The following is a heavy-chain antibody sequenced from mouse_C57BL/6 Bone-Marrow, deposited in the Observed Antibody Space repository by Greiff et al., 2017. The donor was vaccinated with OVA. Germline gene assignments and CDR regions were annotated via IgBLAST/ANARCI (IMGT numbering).Heavy chain of an antibody. CDR2: IYPRDGST. Sequence: VKLMESGPELVKPGASVKLSCKASGYTFTSYDINWVKQRPGQGLEWIGWIYPRDGSTKYNEKFKGKATLTVDTSSSTAYMELHSLTSEDSAVYFCARARAYYSNFWYFDVWGTGTTVTVSS. CDR1: GYTFTSYD. D-gene: IGHD2-5*01. CDR3: ARARAYYSNFWYFDV. V-gene: IGHV1-85*01. J-gene: IGHJ1*03.